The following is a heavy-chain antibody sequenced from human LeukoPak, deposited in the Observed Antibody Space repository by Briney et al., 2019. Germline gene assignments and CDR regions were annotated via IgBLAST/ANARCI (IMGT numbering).Heavy chain of an antibody. Sequence: GGSLRLSCAASGFTFINYAMSWVRQAPGKGLEWVSAISGSGGSTFYADSVKGRFTISRDNSKNTLSLQVSSLRAEDTAVYYCAKAWPELRDEYWGQGTLVTVSS. CDR3: AKAWPELRDEY. J-gene: IGHJ4*02. D-gene: IGHD1-7*01. CDR1: GFTFINYA. V-gene: IGHV3-23*01. CDR2: ISGSGGST.